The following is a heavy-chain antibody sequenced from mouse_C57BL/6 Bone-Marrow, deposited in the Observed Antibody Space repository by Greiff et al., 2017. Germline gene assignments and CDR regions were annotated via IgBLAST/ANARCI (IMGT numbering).Heavy chain of an antibody. V-gene: IGHV1-81*01. CDR1: GYTFTSYG. CDR2: IYPRSGNT. CDR3: ARGGYYYAMDY. D-gene: IGHD2-2*01. Sequence: QVQLQQSGAELARPGASVKLSCKASGYTFTSYGISWVKQRTGQGLEWIGEIYPRSGNTYYNEKFKGKATLTADKPSSTAYMQLSSLTSEDSAVYYCARGGYYYAMDYCGQGTSVTVSS. J-gene: IGHJ4*01.